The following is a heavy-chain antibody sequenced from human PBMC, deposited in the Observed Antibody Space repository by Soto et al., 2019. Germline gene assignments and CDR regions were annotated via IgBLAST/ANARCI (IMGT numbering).Heavy chain of an antibody. J-gene: IGHJ3*02. CDR3: ARVGKLMQLGAFDI. CDR1: GGTFSSYA. D-gene: IGHD1-1*01. V-gene: IGHV1-69*06. Sequence: WASVKVSCKASGGTFSSYAISWVRQAPGQGLEWMGGIIPIFGTANYAQKFQGRVTITADKSTSTAYMELSSLRSEDTAVYYCARVGKLMQLGAFDIWGQGTMVTVSS. CDR2: IIPIFGTA.